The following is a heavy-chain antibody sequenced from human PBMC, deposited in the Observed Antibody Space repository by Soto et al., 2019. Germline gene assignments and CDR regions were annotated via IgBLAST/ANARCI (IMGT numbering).Heavy chain of an antibody. Sequence: EVQLLESGGGLVEPGGSLRLSCTASGFSFSSYAMTWVRQAPGKGLEWVSSTTDDGGRTFYADSVKGRFTISRDNSNKRRYLQMKGVRAEDTALYYCAKGGGFGTGAYYNVAYWGQGTLVTVSS. J-gene: IGHJ4*02. CDR3: AKGGGFGTGAYYNVAY. CDR2: TTDDGGRT. CDR1: GFSFSSYA. V-gene: IGHV3-23*01. D-gene: IGHD3-10*01.